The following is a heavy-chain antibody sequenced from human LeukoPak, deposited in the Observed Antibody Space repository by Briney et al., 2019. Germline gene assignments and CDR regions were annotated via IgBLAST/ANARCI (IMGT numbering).Heavy chain of an antibody. J-gene: IGHJ4*02. CDR1: GFTFGDYA. V-gene: IGHV3-49*04. D-gene: IGHD5-18*01. CDR2: IRSKTYGGTT. Sequence: GGSLRLSCTASGFTFGDYAMSWVRQAPGKGLEWVGFIRSKTYGGTTEYAASVKGRFTISRDDSKSIAYLQMSSLKTEGTAVYYCTRVGYSYGPYYFDYWGQGTLVTVSS. CDR3: TRVGYSYGPYYFDY.